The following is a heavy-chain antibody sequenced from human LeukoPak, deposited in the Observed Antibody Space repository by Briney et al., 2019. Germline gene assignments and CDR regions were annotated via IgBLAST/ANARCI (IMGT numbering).Heavy chain of an antibody. CDR1: GYTFTSYG. CDR2: ISAYNGNT. Sequence: GASVKVSCTASGYTFTSYGISWVRQAPGQGLEWMGWISAYNGNTNYAQKLQGRVTMTTDTSTSTAYMELRSLRSDDTAVYYCARARAMGYCSSTSCYFNWFDPWGQGTLVTVSS. CDR3: ARARAMGYCSSTSCYFNWFDP. J-gene: IGHJ5*02. V-gene: IGHV1-18*01. D-gene: IGHD2-2*01.